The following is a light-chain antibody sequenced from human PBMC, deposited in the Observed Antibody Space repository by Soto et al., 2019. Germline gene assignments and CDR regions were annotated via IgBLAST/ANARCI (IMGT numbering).Light chain of an antibody. J-gene: IGKJ3*01. V-gene: IGKV3-20*01. Sequence: EIVFTQSPGTLSLSPGARATLSCRASQSVDSNYLAWYQHKPGQAPRLLIYGASTRATGIPDRFSGSGSGTDFTLTISRLKPEDFAVYYCHQYGRSPPYTFGPGTKVDIK. CDR2: GAS. CDR1: QSVDSNY. CDR3: HQYGRSPPYT.